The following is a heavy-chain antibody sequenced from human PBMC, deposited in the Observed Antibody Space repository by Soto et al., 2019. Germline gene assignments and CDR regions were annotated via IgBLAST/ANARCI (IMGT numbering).Heavy chain of an antibody. J-gene: IGHJ3*02. CDR2: IYYSGST. Sequence: SETLSLTCTVSGGSVSSGSYYWSWIRQPPGKGLEWIGYIYYSGSTNYNPSLKSRVTISVDTSKNQFSLKLSSVTAADTAVYYCARHRGFHDAFDICGQGPMVTVSS. CDR3: ARHRGFHDAFDI. V-gene: IGHV4-61*01. CDR1: GGSVSSGSYY.